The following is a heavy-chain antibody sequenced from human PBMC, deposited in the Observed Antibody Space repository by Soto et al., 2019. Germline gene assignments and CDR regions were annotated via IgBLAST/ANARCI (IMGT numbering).Heavy chain of an antibody. CDR2: IWFDGSNK. Sequence: GGSLRLSCAASGFIFSSYGMHWVRQAPGKGLEWVAGIWFDGSNKYYADSVKGRFTISRDNSRDTLYLQMNGLRAEDTAVYYCARDAKSVETTGGFDYWGQGTLVTVSS. J-gene: IGHJ4*02. D-gene: IGHD1-26*01. V-gene: IGHV3-33*01. CDR1: GFIFSSYG. CDR3: ARDAKSVETTGGFDY.